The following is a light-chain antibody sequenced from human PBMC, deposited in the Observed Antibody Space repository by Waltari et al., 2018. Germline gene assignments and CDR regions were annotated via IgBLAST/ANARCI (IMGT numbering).Light chain of an antibody. CDR2: EVS. J-gene: IGLJ3*02. CDR3: SSYAGSNNWV. V-gene: IGLV2-8*01. CDR1: SSDVGGYNY. Sequence: QSALTQPPSASGSPGQSVTISCTGTSSDVGGYNYVSWYQQPPGKAPKFLIYEVSKRPSGVPDRVSGSKSGNAASLTVSGLQAEDEADYYCSSYAGSNNWVFGGGTKLTVL.